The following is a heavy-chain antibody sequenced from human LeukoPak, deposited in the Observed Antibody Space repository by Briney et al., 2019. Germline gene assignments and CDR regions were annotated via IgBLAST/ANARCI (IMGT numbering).Heavy chain of an antibody. CDR3: ARTQWLVSYDY. CDR1: GFTFSSYS. J-gene: IGHJ4*02. D-gene: IGHD6-19*01. Sequence: PGGSLRLSCAASGFTFSSYSMNWVRQAPGKGLEWVSYISSSSSTIYCADSVKGRFTISRDNAKNSLYLQMNSLRAEDTAVYYCARTQWLVSYDYWGQGTLVTVSS. V-gene: IGHV3-48*01. CDR2: ISSSSSTI.